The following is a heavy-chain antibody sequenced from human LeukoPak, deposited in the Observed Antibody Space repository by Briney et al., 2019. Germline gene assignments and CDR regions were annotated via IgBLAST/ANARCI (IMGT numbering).Heavy chain of an antibody. V-gene: IGHV4-39*01. CDR1: GGSISSSSYY. CDR3: ARPHGPNDSSGYYYPDWYFDL. D-gene: IGHD3-22*01. J-gene: IGHJ2*01. CDR2: IYYSGST. Sequence: PSETLSLTCTVSGGSISSSSYYWGWIRQPPGKGLEWIGSIYYSGSTYYNPSLKSRVTISVDTSKNQFSLKLSSVTAADTAVYYCARPHGPNDSSGYYYPDWYFDLWGRGTLVTVSS.